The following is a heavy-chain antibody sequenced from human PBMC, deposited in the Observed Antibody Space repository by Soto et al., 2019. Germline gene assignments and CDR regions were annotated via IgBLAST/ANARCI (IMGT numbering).Heavy chain of an antibody. CDR3: AKDEEVGATRPYYGMDV. D-gene: IGHD1-26*01. V-gene: IGHV3-30*18. CDR1: GFTFSSYG. J-gene: IGHJ6*02. Sequence: RGGSLRLSCAASGFTFSSYGMHWVRQAPGKGLEWVAVISYDGSNKYYADSVKGRFTISRDNSKNTLYLQMNSLRAEDTAVYYCAKDEEVGATRPYYGMDVWGQGTTVTVSS. CDR2: ISYDGSNK.